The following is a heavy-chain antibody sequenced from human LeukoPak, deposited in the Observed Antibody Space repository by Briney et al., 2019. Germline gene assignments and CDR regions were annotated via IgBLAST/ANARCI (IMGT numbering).Heavy chain of an antibody. CDR3: AKVGGTYYFYFDY. J-gene: IGHJ4*02. Sequence: GRSLRLSCAASGFTFSNFAMHWVRQAPGKGLEWVAIISYDGSNKYYADSVKGRFTISRDNSKNTLYLQMNSLRAEDTAVYYCAKVGGTYYFYFDYWGQGTLVTVSS. D-gene: IGHD1-26*01. V-gene: IGHV3-30*04. CDR2: ISYDGSNK. CDR1: GFTFSNFA.